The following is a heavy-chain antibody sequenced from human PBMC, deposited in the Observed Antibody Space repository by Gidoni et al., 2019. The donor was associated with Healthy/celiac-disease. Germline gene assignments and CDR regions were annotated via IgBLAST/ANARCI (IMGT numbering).Heavy chain of an antibody. CDR3: ARDSGQAGYSYGYTCFDY. CDR2: ISYDGSNK. CDR1: GFTFSSYA. V-gene: IGHV3-30-3*01. J-gene: IGHJ4*02. Sequence: QVQLVESGGGVVQPGRSLRLSCAASGFTFSSYAMHWVRQAPGKGLEWVAVISYDGSNKYYADSVKGRFTISRENSKNTLYLQMNSLRAEDTAVYYCARDSGQAGYSYGYTCFDYWGQGTLVTVSS. D-gene: IGHD5-18*01.